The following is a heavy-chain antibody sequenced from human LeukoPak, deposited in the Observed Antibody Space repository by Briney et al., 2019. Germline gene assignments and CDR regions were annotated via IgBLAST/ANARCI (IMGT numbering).Heavy chain of an antibody. V-gene: IGHV4-4*07. CDR1: GGSISNYY. CDR2: KYARGNS. D-gene: IGHD2-15*01. J-gene: IGHJ3*02. CDR3: ARGRYCSADICTGGDSFDI. Sequence: SETLSLTCTGSGGSISNYYWSWIRQPAGKGLEWIGRKYARGNSNYNPPVQSRVTMSVDTSKNQFSLKLRSVTAADTAVYYCARGRYCSADICTGGDSFDIWGQGTMVSVSS.